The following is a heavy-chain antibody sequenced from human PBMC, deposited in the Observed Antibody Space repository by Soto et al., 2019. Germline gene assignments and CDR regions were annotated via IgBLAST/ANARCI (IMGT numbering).Heavy chain of an antibody. J-gene: IGHJ3*02. D-gene: IGHD3-22*01. CDR2: ISAYNGNT. CDR3: ARDESSYYDSSGPSDAFDI. Sequence: ASVKVSCKASGYTFTSYGISWVRQAPGQGLEWMGWISAYNGNTNYAQKLQGRVTMTTDTSTSTAYMELRSLRSDDTAVYCCARDESSYYDSSGPSDAFDIWGQGTMVT. CDR1: GYTFTSYG. V-gene: IGHV1-18*01.